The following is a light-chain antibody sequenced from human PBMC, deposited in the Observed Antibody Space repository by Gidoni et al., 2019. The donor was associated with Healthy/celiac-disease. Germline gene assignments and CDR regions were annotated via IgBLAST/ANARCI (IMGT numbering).Light chain of an antibody. CDR1: QSVSSSY. CDR2: GAS. J-gene: IGKJ3*01. Sequence: ELVLTQSPGTLSLSPGERATLPCRASQSVSSSYLAWYQQKPGQAPRLLIYGASSRATGIPDRFSGSGSGTDFTLTISRLEPEDFAVYYRQQYGSSPLTFGPGTKVDIK. CDR3: QQYGSSPLT. V-gene: IGKV3-20*01.